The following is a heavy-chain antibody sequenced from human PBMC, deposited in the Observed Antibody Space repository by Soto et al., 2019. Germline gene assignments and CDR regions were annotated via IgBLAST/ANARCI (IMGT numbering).Heavy chain of an antibody. D-gene: IGHD2-15*01. Sequence: GASVKVSCKVSGYTLTELSMHWVRQAPGKGLEWMGGFDPEDGETIYAQKFQGRVTMTEDTSTDTAYMELSSLRSEDTAVYYCATDPLGYCSGGSCLTWGQGTLVTAPQ. CDR2: FDPEDGET. CDR3: ATDPLGYCSGGSCLT. CDR1: GYTLTELS. J-gene: IGHJ5*02. V-gene: IGHV1-24*01.